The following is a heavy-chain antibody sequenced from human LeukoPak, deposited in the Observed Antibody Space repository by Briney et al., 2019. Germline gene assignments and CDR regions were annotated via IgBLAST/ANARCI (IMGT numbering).Heavy chain of an antibody. CDR1: GGSLSSSSHY. V-gene: IGHV4-39*01. J-gene: IGHJ4*02. CDR2: IYYSGST. CDR3: ARRQGVVITPFDY. D-gene: IGHD3-3*01. Sequence: SETLSLTCTVSGGSLSSSSHYWAWIRQPPGKGLEWIGSIYYSGSTYYNPSLKSRVTISVDTSKNQFSLKLSSVTAADTAVYYCARRQGVVITPFDYWGQGTLVTVSS.